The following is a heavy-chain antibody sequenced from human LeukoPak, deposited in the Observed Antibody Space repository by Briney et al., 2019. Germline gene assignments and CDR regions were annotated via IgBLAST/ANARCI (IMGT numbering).Heavy chain of an antibody. J-gene: IGHJ4*02. CDR3: ARGRRRLRFDEGYYFDY. V-gene: IGHV4-39*07. D-gene: IGHD5-12*01. CDR1: GGSISSSSYY. CDR2: IYYSGST. Sequence: SETLSLTCIVPGGSISSSSYYWGWIRQPPGKGLEWIGSIYYSGSTYYNPSLKSRVTISVDTSKNQFSLKLSSVTAADTAVYYCARGRRRLRFDEGYYFDYWGQGTLVTVSS.